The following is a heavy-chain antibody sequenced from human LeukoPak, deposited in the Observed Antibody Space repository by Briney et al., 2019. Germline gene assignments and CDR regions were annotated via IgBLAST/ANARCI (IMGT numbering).Heavy chain of an antibody. J-gene: IGHJ4*02. CDR3: VRGLYGLGWYY. V-gene: IGHV3-64D*06. CDR2: INDDWGTT. Sequence: AGRSRTLSCSVSGFTFSKYAMHWVRPPHGKGMEFVSGINDDWGTTDYADSVKGRFTISRDNSKNTLYLHMNSLRTDDTALYYCVRGLYGLGWYYWGQGTLVTVSS. CDR1: GFTFSKYA. D-gene: IGHD3-10*01.